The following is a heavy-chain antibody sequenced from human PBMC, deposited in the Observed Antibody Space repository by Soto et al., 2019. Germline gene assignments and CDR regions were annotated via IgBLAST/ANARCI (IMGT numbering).Heavy chain of an antibody. CDR2: ISGSGGST. J-gene: IGHJ5*02. V-gene: IGHV3-23*01. CDR3: AKNGCGGDCYSSVAGNWFDP. Sequence: VQLLESGGGLVQPGGSLRLSCVASGFTFSGNVMSWVRQAPGKGLEWISIISGSGGSTYYGDSVKGRFTISRDKSNNTLYLQMHSLTAADTAVYYCAKNGCGGDCYSSVAGNWFDPWGQGTLVTVSS. D-gene: IGHD2-21*02. CDR1: GFTFSGNV.